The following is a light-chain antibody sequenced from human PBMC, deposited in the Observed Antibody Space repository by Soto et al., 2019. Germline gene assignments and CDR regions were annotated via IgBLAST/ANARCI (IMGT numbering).Light chain of an antibody. J-gene: IGKJ2*01. CDR2: WAS. CDR1: QSVLYNSNNKNY. Sequence: DIVMTQSPDSLAVSLGERATINCKSSQSVLYNSNNKNYLTWYQQKPGQPPKLLISWASTRESGVPDRFSGSGSGTDFTLNISSLRAEDVAVYYCQQYYSTPYTFGQGTKLEIK. CDR3: QQYYSTPYT. V-gene: IGKV4-1*01.